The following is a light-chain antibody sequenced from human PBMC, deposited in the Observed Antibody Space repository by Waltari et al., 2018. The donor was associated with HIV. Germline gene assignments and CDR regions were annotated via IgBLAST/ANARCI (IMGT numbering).Light chain of an antibody. V-gene: IGLV3-1*01. CDR2: QDG. CDR3: QAWDSSTAV. Sequence: SYELTQPPSVSVSPGQTANITCSGDKLGDKYACWYQQKPGQSPVLVIYQDGRRPSGIPERFSGSNSGNTATLTIGGTQAMDEADYYCQAWDSSTAVFGGGTKLTVL. J-gene: IGLJ3*02. CDR1: KLGDKY.